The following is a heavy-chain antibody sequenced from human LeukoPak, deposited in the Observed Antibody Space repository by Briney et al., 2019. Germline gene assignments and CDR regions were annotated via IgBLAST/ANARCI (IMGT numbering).Heavy chain of an antibody. CDR3: ARCTSTSCYNFDY. CDR2: IYTTGST. V-gene: IGHV4-61*09. CDR1: GGSINSGSYY. D-gene: IGHD2-2*02. Sequence: SQTLSLTCTVSGGSINSGSYYWNSIRQPAGKGLEWSGHIYTTGSTNYSPSLRSRVTISLDTSKNQFSLKLNSVTAADTAVYYCARCTSTSCYNFDYWGQGTLVTVSS. J-gene: IGHJ4*02.